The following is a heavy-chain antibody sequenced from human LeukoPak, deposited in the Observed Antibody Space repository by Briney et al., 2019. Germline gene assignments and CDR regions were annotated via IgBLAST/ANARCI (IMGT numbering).Heavy chain of an antibody. J-gene: IGHJ4*02. V-gene: IGHV3-23*01. D-gene: IGHD1-1*01. Sequence: GGSLRLSCAASGFTFSSYAMSWVRQAPGKGLEWVSLISGSGGSTYYADSVKGRFTISRDNSKNTLFLQMNSLRAEDTAVYYCARTGNPATGDYWGQGTLVTVSS. CDR3: ARTGNPATGDY. CDR1: GFTFSSYA. CDR2: ISGSGGST.